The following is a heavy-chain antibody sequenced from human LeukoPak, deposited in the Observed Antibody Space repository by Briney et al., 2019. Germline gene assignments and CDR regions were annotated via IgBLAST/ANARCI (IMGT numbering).Heavy chain of an antibody. V-gene: IGHV3-7*01. CDR1: GFTFSSYW. CDR2: IKQDGSEK. Sequence: PGGSLRLSCAASGFTFSSYWMSWVRQAPGKGLEWVANIKQDGSEKYYADSVKGRFTISRDNAKNSLYLQMNSLRAEDTAVYYCARGLWLVRGYFDYWGQGTLVTVSS. D-gene: IGHD6-19*01. CDR3: ARGLWLVRGYFDY. J-gene: IGHJ4*02.